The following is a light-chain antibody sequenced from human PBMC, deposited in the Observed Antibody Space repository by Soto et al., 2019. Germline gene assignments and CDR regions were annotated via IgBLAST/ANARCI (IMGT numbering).Light chain of an antibody. V-gene: IGLV2-14*01. Sequence: QSALTQPASVSGSPGQSITISCTGTSSDVGGYNYVSWYQQHPVKAPKLMIYDVTNRPSGVSDRFSGSKSGNTASLTISGNQDEDEADYYCSSYTSNSTPYVFGTGTKLTVL. CDR2: DVT. CDR3: SSYTSNSTPYV. CDR1: SSDVGGYNY. J-gene: IGLJ1*01.